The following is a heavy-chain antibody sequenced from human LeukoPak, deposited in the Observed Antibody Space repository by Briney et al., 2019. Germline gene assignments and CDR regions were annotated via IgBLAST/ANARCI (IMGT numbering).Heavy chain of an antibody. V-gene: IGHV3-23*01. CDR2: ISRMGVTT. D-gene: IGHD1-7*01. Sequence: PGGSLRLSCAVSGFTLNSNAMCWVRQAPGKGLEWVSGISRMGVTTYYADSVKGRFTISRDTSKNTLYLQMNSLRAEDSAVYYCARKAHDNNWNFWFDPWGQGTLVTVSS. J-gene: IGHJ5*02. CDR3: ARKAHDNNWNFWFDP. CDR1: GFTLNSNA.